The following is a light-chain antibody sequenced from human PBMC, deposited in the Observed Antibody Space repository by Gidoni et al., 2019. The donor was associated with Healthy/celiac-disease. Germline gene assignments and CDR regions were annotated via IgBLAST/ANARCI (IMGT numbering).Light chain of an antibody. CDR1: SSNIGAVYD. CDR3: QSHDSSLSGVV. J-gene: IGLJ2*01. V-gene: IGLV1-40*01. Sequence: QSVLTQPPSVSGAPGPRVTISCTGSSSNIGAVYDVHWYQQLPGTAPKLLIYGNSNRPSGVPDRFSGSKSGTSASLAITGLQAEDEADYYCQSHDSSLSGVVFGGGTKLTVL. CDR2: GNS.